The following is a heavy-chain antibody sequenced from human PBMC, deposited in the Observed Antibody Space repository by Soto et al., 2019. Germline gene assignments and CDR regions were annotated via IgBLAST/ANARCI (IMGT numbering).Heavy chain of an antibody. V-gene: IGHV4-30-4*01. J-gene: IGHJ6*01. CDR3: ARGVAARQASLGMDV. D-gene: IGHD6-6*01. CDR1: AGFVTIRHYY. CDR2: IQFSGST. Sequence: PSQTLSVPCIITAGFVTIRHYYWSWIRQPPGKGLEWIGNIQFSGSTYYNPSLKDRLTILLGSSKNQFSLKLSSVTAADAAVYFCARGVAARQASLGMDVWGQGTTVTVSS.